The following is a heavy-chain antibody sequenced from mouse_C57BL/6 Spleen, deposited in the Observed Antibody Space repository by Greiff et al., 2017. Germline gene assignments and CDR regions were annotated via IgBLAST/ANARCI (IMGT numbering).Heavy chain of an antibody. Sequence: VKLQQSGAELVKPGASVKISCKASGYAFSSYWMNWVKQRPGKGLEWIGQIYPGDGDTNYNGKFKGKATLTADKSSSTAYMQLSSLTSEDSAVYFCARLEVAWYFDVWGTGTTVTVSS. CDR3: ARLEVAWYFDV. CDR1: GYAFSSYW. J-gene: IGHJ1*03. V-gene: IGHV1-80*01. CDR2: IYPGDGDT. D-gene: IGHD1-1*02.